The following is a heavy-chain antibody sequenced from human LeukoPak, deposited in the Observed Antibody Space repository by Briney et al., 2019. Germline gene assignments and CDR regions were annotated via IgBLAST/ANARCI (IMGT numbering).Heavy chain of an antibody. J-gene: IGHJ4*02. CDR3: ASFAESRVEMATTGKDY. Sequence: ASVKVSCKASGDTFSSYAISWVRPAPGQGLEWMGGIIPIFGTANYAQKFQGRVTITADESTSTAYMELSSLRSEDTAVYYCASFAESRVEMATTGKDYWGQGTLVTVSS. CDR2: IIPIFGTA. CDR1: GDTFSSYA. D-gene: IGHD5-24*01. V-gene: IGHV1-69*01.